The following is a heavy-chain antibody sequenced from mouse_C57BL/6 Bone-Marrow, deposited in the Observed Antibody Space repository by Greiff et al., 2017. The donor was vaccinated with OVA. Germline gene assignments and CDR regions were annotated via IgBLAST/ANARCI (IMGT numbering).Heavy chain of an antibody. D-gene: IGHD1-1*01. CDR2: IHPNSGST. CDR1: GYTFTSYW. CDR3: ARVYGGWVAY. V-gene: IGHV1-64*01. Sequence: QVQLQQSGAELVKPGASVKLSCKASGYTFTSYWMHWVKQRPGQGLEWIGMIHPNSGSTNYNEKFKSKATLTVDKSSSTAYMQLSSLTSEDSAVYDCARVYGGWVAYWGQGTLVTVSA. J-gene: IGHJ3*01.